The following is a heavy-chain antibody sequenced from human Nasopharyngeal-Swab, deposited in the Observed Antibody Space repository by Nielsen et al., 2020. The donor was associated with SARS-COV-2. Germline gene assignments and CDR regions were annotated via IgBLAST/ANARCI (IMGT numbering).Heavy chain of an antibody. CDR1: GFTFSDYY. CDR2: ISSSGNTI. Sequence: GESLKISCAASGFTFSDYYMSWIRQAPGKGLEWVSYISSSGNTIYYADSVKGRFTISRDNAKNSLNLQMNSLRAEDTAVYYCARALDSSITIFGVVTRYGMDVWGQGTTVTISS. J-gene: IGHJ6*02. CDR3: ARALDSSITIFGVVTRYGMDV. D-gene: IGHD3-3*01. V-gene: IGHV3-11*04.